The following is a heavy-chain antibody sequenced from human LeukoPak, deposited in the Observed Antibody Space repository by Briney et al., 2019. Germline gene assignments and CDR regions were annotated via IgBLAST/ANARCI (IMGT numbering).Heavy chain of an antibody. Sequence: GGSLRLSRVTSGFSLSSYFMSWVGQAPGKGLESVSAISGSCCRTHYAHFVKGRFPISLDNSEKTLHLQMKTLRREDTSVYYCAKMADILTGHADYWGQGTLVTVSS. CDR2: ISGSCCRT. CDR1: GFSLSSYF. D-gene: IGHD3-9*01. V-gene: IGHV3-23*01. J-gene: IGHJ4*02. CDR3: AKMADILTGHADY.